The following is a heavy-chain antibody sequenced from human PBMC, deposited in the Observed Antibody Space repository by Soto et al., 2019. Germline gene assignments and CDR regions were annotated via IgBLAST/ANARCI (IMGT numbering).Heavy chain of an antibody. Sequence: ASVRFSYSASGYTFTGYYMHWVRQAPGQGLEWMGWINPNSGGTNYAQKFQGRVTMTRDTSISTAYMELSRLRSDDTAVYYCARVFYDSSGYYYFDYWGQGTLVTVSS. CDR3: ARVFYDSSGYYYFDY. CDR1: GYTFTGYY. CDR2: INPNSGGT. V-gene: IGHV1-2*02. D-gene: IGHD3-22*01. J-gene: IGHJ4*02.